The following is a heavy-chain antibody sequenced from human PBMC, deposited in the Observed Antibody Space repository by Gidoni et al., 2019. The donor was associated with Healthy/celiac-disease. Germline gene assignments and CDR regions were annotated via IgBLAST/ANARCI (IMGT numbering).Heavy chain of an antibody. CDR1: GYSISSGYY. J-gene: IGHJ5*02. CDR3: ARISRFWGRSVYTWFDP. D-gene: IGHD3-3*01. CDR2: ISHSGST. Sequence: QVQLQESGPGLVKPSETLSLTCTVSGYSISSGYYWGWVRQHPGKGLEWIGSISHSGSTYSNPSLKSRVTMSIDTSKNHFSLKLSSVTAADTAVYYCARISRFWGRSVYTWFDPWGQGTLVTVSS. V-gene: IGHV4-38-2*02.